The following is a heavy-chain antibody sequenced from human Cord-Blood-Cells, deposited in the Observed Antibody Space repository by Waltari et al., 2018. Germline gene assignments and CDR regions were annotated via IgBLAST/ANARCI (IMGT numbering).Heavy chain of an antibody. D-gene: IGHD3-10*01. V-gene: IGHV4-34*01. CDR2: INHSGST. J-gene: IGHJ4*02. Sequence: QVQLQQWGAGLLKPSATLSLTCAVDGGSFSGYYWSWIRQPPGKGLEWIGEINHSGSTNYNPSLKSRVTISVDTSKNQFSLKLSSVTAADTAVYYCAPIYGSGSYYSRWGQGTLVTVSS. CDR1: GGSFSGYY. CDR3: APIYGSGSYYSR.